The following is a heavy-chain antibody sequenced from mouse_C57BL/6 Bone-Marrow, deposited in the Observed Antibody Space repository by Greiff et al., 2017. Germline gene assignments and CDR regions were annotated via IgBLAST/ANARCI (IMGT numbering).Heavy chain of an antibody. CDR1: GYTFTSYG. CDR3: ARWRIYYDYDGVWWYFDV. CDR2: IYPRSGNT. D-gene: IGHD2-4*01. J-gene: IGHJ1*03. V-gene: IGHV1-81*01. Sequence: QVQLQQSGAELARPGASVKLSCKASGYTFTSYGISWVKQRTGQGLEWIGEIYPRSGNTYYNEKFKGKATLTADTSSSTAYMELRRLTSEDSAVYFCARWRIYYDYDGVWWYFDVWGTGTTVTVSS.